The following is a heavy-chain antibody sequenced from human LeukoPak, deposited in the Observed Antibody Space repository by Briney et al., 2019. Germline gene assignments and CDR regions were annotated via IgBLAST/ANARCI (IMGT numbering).Heavy chain of an antibody. D-gene: IGHD1-26*01. Sequence: GGSLRLSCAASGFTFSSNYMSWVRQAPGKGLEWVSVIYSGGSTYYADSVKGRFTISRDNSKNTLYLQMNSMRAEDTAVYYCARAPRWGSYSGSYYFDYWGQGTLVTVSS. CDR2: IYSGGST. CDR3: ARAPRWGSYSGSYYFDY. CDR1: GFTFSSNY. J-gene: IGHJ4*02. V-gene: IGHV3-53*01.